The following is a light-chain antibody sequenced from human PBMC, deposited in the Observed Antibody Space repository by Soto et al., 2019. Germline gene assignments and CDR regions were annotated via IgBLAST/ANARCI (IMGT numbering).Light chain of an antibody. Sequence: QSVLTQPPSASGTPGQRVTISCSGSSSNIGSNTANWYQQLPGTAPKLLIYSNNQRPSGVPDRFSGSKSGTSASLAISGLQSEDEADYYCAAWDDSLNGQVVFGGGTKLTVL. J-gene: IGLJ2*01. CDR2: SNN. CDR3: AAWDDSLNGQVV. V-gene: IGLV1-44*01. CDR1: SSNIGSNT.